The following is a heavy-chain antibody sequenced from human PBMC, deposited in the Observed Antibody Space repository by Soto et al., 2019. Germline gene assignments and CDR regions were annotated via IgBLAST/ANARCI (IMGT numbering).Heavy chain of an antibody. CDR3: TRHKDRDGYNYPYFDY. J-gene: IGHJ4*02. V-gene: IGHV3-73*02. D-gene: IGHD5-12*01. Sequence: VQLVESGGGLVQPGGSLKLSCAASGFTFSGSAMHWVRQASGKGLEWVGRIRSKANSYATAYAASVKGRFTISRDDSKNTAYLQMNSLKTEDTAVYYCTRHKDRDGYNYPYFDYWGQGTLVTVSS. CDR2: IRSKANSYAT. CDR1: GFTFSGSA.